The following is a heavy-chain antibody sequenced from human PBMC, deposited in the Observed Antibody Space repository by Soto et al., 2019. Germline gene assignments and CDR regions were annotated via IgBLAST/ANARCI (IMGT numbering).Heavy chain of an antibody. CDR3: ARERMVRGASHYYYYYGMDV. V-gene: IGHV4-31*03. D-gene: IGHD3-10*01. J-gene: IGHJ6*02. Sequence: GPGPTKPSETLSLTCTVSGGSISSGGYYWSWIRQHPGKGLEWIGYIYYSGSTYYNPSLKSRVTISVDTSKNQFSLKLSSVTAADTAVYYCARERMVRGASHYYYYYGMDVWGQGTTVTVSS. CDR1: GGSISSGGYY. CDR2: IYYSGST.